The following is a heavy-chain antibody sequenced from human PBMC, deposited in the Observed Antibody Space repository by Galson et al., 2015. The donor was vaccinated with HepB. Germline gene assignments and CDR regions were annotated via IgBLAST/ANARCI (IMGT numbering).Heavy chain of an antibody. Sequence: SVKVSCKASGGTFSSYAISWVRQAPGQGLKWMGGIIPIFGTANYAQKFQGRVTITADESTSTAYMELSSLRSEDTAVYYCAARPLRGSGYDFGVDYWGQGTLVTVSS. CDR1: GGTFSSYA. D-gene: IGHD5-12*01. CDR3: AARPLRGSGYDFGVDY. V-gene: IGHV1-69*13. CDR2: IIPIFGTA. J-gene: IGHJ4*02.